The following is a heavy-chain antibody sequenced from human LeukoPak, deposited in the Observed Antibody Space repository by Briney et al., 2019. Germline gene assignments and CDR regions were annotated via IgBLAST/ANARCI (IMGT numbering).Heavy chain of an antibody. CDR3: ARGGIAARHYYYYMDV. Sequence: ASVKVSCKASGYTFTTYGISWVRQAPGQGLEWMGWISAYNGNTNYAQKFQGRVTMTTDTSTSTAYMELRSLRSDDTAVYYCARGGIAARHYYYYMDVWGKGTTVTVSS. J-gene: IGHJ6*03. V-gene: IGHV1-18*01. CDR1: GYTFTTYG. CDR2: ISAYNGNT. D-gene: IGHD6-6*01.